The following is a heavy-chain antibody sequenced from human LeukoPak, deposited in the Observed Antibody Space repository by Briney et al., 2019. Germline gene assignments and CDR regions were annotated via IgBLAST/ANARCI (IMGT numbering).Heavy chain of an antibody. CDR1: GFTFSSYA. Sequence: GGSLRLSCAASGFTFSSYAMSWVRQAPGKGLEWVSAISGSGGSTYYADSVKGRFTISRDNSKNTLYLQMNSLKAEDTAVYYCAKDLLTVTTGSEFDYWGQGTLVTVSS. V-gene: IGHV3-23*01. CDR3: AKDLLTVTTGSEFDY. CDR2: ISGSGGST. D-gene: IGHD4-17*01. J-gene: IGHJ4*02.